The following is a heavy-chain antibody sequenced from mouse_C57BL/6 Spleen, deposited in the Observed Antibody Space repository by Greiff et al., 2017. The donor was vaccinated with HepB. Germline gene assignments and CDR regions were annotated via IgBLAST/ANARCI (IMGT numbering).Heavy chain of an antibody. CDR1: GFTFSSYA. CDR2: ISSGGDYI. Sequence: EVQGVEPGEGLVKPGGSLKLPCAASGFTFSSYAMSWVRQTPEKRLEWVAYISSGGDYIYYADTVKGRFTISRDNARNTLYLQMSSLKSEDTAMYDCTSDSNSACFGYWGEGTLVTVSA. V-gene: IGHV5-9-1*02. CDR3: TSDSNSACFGY. J-gene: IGHJ3*01. D-gene: IGHD2-5*01.